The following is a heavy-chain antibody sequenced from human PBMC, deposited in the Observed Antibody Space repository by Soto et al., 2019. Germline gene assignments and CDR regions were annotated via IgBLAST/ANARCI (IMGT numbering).Heavy chain of an antibody. CDR2: IYHSGGT. CDR1: GVSIKSDNW. J-gene: IGHJ4*02. Sequence: QVQLQESGPGLVKPSGTLSLTCAVSGVSIKSDNWWTWVRQSPGKGLEWIAEIYHSGGTNYNPSLRTRVTISVDMSTNQFSRKLTSVTAADTAVYYCAAHRGNTYGPLDDWGQGNLVTVSS. CDR3: AAHRGNTYGPLDD. V-gene: IGHV4-4*02. D-gene: IGHD5-18*01.